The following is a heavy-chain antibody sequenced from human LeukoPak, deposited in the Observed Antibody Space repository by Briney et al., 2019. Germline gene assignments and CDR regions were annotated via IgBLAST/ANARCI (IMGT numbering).Heavy chain of an antibody. Sequence: PSETLSLTCAVSGGSISSSNWWSWVRQPPGKGLEWIGEIYHSGSTNYNPSLKSRVTISVDKSKNQFSLKLSSVTAADTAVYYCARVLNLQYCSGGSCYQRSDAFDIWGQGTMVTVSS. D-gene: IGHD2-15*01. CDR2: IYHSGST. J-gene: IGHJ3*02. V-gene: IGHV4-4*02. CDR3: ARVLNLQYCSGGSCYQRSDAFDI. CDR1: GGSISSSNW.